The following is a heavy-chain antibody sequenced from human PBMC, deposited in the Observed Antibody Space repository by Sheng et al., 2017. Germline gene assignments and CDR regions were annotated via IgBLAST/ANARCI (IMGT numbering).Heavy chain of an antibody. CDR3: VKTRATTEDDALDL. CDR2: TNWNGGSS. CDR1: GL. Sequence: EAQLVESGGSIVRPGGSVRLSCGASGLAGSAKAQGRGWEWVASTNWNGGSSDYADSMTGRFIISRDNAKNFLYLQINSLTADDTALYFCVKTRATTEDDALDLWGKGTMVTSL. J-gene: IGHJ3*01. V-gene: IGHV3-20*04. D-gene: IGHD1-1*01.